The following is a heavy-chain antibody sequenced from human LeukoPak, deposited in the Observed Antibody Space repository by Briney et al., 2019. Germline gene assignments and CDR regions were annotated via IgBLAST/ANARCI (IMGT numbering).Heavy chain of an antibody. D-gene: IGHD6-13*01. Sequence: ASVKVSCKASGYTFTSYGISWVRQAPGQGLEWMGWISAYNGNTNYAQKLQGRVTMTTDTSTSTAYTELRSLRSDDTAVYYCARDRAIAAAGSDYWGQGTLVTVSS. CDR3: ARDRAIAAAGSDY. CDR2: ISAYNGNT. V-gene: IGHV1-18*01. CDR1: GYTFTSYG. J-gene: IGHJ4*02.